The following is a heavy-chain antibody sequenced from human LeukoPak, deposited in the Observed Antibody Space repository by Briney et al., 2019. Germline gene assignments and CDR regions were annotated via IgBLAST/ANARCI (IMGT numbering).Heavy chain of an antibody. CDR3: ARVAYYYDSSGYYYV. Sequence: ASVKVSCKASGYTFTSYGISWVRQTPRQGLEWMGWISAYNGNTKYAQKLQGRVTMTTDTSTSTAYMELSRLRSDDTAVYYCARVAYYYDSSGYYYVWGQGTLVTVSS. V-gene: IGHV1-18*01. D-gene: IGHD3-22*01. CDR1: GYTFTSYG. J-gene: IGHJ4*02. CDR2: ISAYNGNT.